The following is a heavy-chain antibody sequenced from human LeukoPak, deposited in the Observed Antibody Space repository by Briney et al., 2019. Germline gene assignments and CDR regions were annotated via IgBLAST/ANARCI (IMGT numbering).Heavy chain of an antibody. CDR3: ARSSSGYDSGEL. CDR2: ISYSGSI. Sequence: MTSETLSLTCTVSGGSISGYYWSWIRQPPGKGLEWIGYISYSGSINYDPSLKSRVTISVHTSKNQFSLKLDSVTAADTAVYYCARSSSGYDSGELWGQGTLVTVSS. CDR1: GGSISGYY. D-gene: IGHD5-12*01. J-gene: IGHJ4*02. V-gene: IGHV4-59*01.